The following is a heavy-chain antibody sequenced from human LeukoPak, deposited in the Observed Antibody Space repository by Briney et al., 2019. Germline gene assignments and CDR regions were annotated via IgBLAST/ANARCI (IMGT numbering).Heavy chain of an antibody. CDR3: ARDKPMVRGVISGNWFDP. V-gene: IGHV4-4*07. D-gene: IGHD3-10*01. Sequence: SETLSLTCTVSGGSISSYYWSWIRQPAGKGLEWIGRIYTSGSTNYNPSLKSRVTMSVDTSKNQFSLKLSSVTAADTAVYYCARDKPMVRGVISGNWFDPWGQGTLVTVSS. CDR2: IYTSGST. J-gene: IGHJ5*02. CDR1: GGSISSYY.